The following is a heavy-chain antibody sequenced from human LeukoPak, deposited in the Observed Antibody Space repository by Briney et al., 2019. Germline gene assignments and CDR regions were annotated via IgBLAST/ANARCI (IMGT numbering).Heavy chain of an antibody. Sequence: GGSLRLSCAASGFTFSSYSMNWVRQAPGKGLEWVSSISSGSKYIYNADSVKGRFTISRDNAKNSLYLQMNSLRAEDTAVYYCARALSFSYGSMDFWGQGTLVIVSS. V-gene: IGHV3-21*01. CDR3: ARALSFSYGSMDF. CDR1: GFTFSSYS. CDR2: ISSGSKYI. D-gene: IGHD5-18*01. J-gene: IGHJ4*02.